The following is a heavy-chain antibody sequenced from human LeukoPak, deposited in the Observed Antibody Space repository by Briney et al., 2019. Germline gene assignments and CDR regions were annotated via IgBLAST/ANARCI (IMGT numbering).Heavy chain of an antibody. CDR1: GYTFPSYD. CDR3: ARGLLWDSSTDY. V-gene: IGHV1-8*01. J-gene: IGHJ4*02. D-gene: IGHD1-26*01. Sequence: GSVKVSCKASGYTFPSYDINWVRQATGQGLEWMGWMNPNSGKKGYAKKFQGRVTMTRNTSISTAYMELSSLRSEDTAVYYCARGLLWDSSTDYWGQGTLLTVSS. CDR2: MNPNSGKK.